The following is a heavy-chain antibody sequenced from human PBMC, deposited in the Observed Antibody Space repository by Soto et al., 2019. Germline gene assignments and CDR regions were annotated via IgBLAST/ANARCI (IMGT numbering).Heavy chain of an antibody. CDR1: GFTVSSNY. CDR3: ARPRGYSYGSLGFDYYGMDV. CDR2: IYSGGST. J-gene: IGHJ6*02. V-gene: IGHV3-53*01. D-gene: IGHD5-18*01. Sequence: PVGSLRLSCAASGFTVSSNYMSWVRQAPGKGLEWVSVIYSGGSTYYADSVEGRFTISRDNSKNTLYLQMNSLRAEDTAVYYCARPRGYSYGSLGFDYYGMDVWGQGTTVTVSS.